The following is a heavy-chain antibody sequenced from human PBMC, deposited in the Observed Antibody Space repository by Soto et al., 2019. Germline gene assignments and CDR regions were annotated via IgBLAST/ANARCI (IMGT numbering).Heavy chain of an antibody. D-gene: IGHD2-15*01. J-gene: IGHJ5*02. Sequence: SETLSLTCAVYGGSFSGYYWSWIRQPPGKGLEWIGEINHSGSTNYNPSLKSRVTISVDTSKNQFSLRLSSVTAADTAVYYCARARRKRYCSGGSCNCWWFDPWGQGTLVT. CDR1: GGSFSGYY. CDR2: INHSGST. CDR3: ARARRKRYCSGGSCNCWWFDP. V-gene: IGHV4-34*01.